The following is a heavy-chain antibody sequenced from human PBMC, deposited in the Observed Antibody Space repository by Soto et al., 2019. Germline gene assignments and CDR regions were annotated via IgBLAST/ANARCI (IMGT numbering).Heavy chain of an antibody. Sequence: PGGSLRLSCAASGFTFSSYGMHWVRQAPGKGLEWVAVISYDGSNKYYADSVKGRFTISRDNSKNTLYLQMNSLRAEDTAVYYCAKDRDPGYSSRQNWFDPWGQGTLVTVSS. J-gene: IGHJ5*02. CDR3: AKDRDPGYSSRQNWFDP. CDR2: ISYDGSNK. D-gene: IGHD6-19*01. CDR1: GFTFSSYG. V-gene: IGHV3-30*18.